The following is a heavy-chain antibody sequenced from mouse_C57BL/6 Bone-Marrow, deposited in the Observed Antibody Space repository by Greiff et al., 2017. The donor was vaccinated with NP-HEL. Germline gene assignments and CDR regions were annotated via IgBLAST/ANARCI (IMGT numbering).Heavy chain of an antibody. J-gene: IGHJ2*01. V-gene: IGHV1-50*01. CDR2: IDPSDSYT. CDR1: GYTFTSYW. D-gene: IGHD3-3*01. Sequence: QVQLQQPGAELVKPGASVKLSCKASGYTFTSYWMQWVKQRPGQGLEWIGEIDPSDSYTNYNQKFKGKATLTVDTSSSTAYMQLSSLTSEDSAVYYCARGTDYWGKGTTLTVSS. CDR3: ARGTDY.